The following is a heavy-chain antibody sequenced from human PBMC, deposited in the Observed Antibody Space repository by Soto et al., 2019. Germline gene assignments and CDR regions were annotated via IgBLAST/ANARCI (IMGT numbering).Heavy chain of an antibody. CDR2: ISGSGYST. V-gene: IGHV3-23*01. J-gene: IGHJ4*02. D-gene: IGHD4-17*01. CDR3: AKGDGDYQVFDY. Sequence: EVQLLESGGGLVQPGGSLRLSCAASGFTFSSYAMGWVRQAPGKGLEWVSAISGSGYSTYYADSVKGRFTSSRDNSKNTLYLQMNSLRAEDTALYYCAKGDGDYQVFDYWGQGTLVAVSS. CDR1: GFTFSSYA.